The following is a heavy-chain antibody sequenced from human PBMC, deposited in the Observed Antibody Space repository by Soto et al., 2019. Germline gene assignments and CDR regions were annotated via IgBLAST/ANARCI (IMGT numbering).Heavy chain of an antibody. CDR2: MNSDGSTT. CDR1: GFTFGNYW. CDR3: ATAEVDY. V-gene: IGHV3-74*01. J-gene: IGHJ4*02. Sequence: GGSLRLSCAASGFTFGNYWMHWVRQAPGKGLEWVSRMNSDGSTTNYTDSVKGRFTVSRYNARNTLHLQMTSLRAEDTAVYYCATAEVDYWGPGTLVTVSS.